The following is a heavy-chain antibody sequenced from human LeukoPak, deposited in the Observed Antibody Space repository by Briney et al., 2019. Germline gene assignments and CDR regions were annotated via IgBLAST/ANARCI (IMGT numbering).Heavy chain of an antibody. CDR2: ISYDGSNK. D-gene: IGHD3-10*01. V-gene: IGHV3-30*04. J-gene: IGHJ3*02. CDR3: ARVRCGYYGSGSYYAFDI. Sequence: GGSLRLSCAASGFTFSSYAMHWVRQAPGKGLEWVAVISYDGSNKYYADSVKGRFTISRDNSKNTLYLQMNSLRAEDTAVYYCARVRCGYYGSGSYYAFDIWGQGTMVTVSS. CDR1: GFTFSSYA.